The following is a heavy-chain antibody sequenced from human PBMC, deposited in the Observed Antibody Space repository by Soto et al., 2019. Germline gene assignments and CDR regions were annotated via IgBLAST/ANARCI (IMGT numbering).Heavy chain of an antibody. CDR1: GFTFSSYA. V-gene: IGHV3-23*01. CDR3: AKDLSGSYFFNYYYGMDV. CDR2: ISGSGGST. J-gene: IGHJ6*02. Sequence: GGSLRLSCAAPGFTFSSYAMSWVRQAPGKGLEWVSAISGSGGSTYYADSVKGRFTISRDNSKNTLNLQINRLRAEDTAVYYCAKDLSGSYFFNYYYGMDVWGQGTTVTVSS. D-gene: IGHD1-26*01.